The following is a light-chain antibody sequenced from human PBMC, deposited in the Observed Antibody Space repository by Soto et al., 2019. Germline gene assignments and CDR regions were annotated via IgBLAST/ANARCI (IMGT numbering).Light chain of an antibody. CDR1: SSNIGSHS. CDR2: KNN. V-gene: IGLV1-44*01. J-gene: IGLJ3*02. CDR3: AAWDDSLNGPV. Sequence: QSVLTQPPSASGTPGQTVTISCSGSSSNIGSHSVNWYQQLPGTAPKLIIYKNNQRPSGVPDRFSDSKSGTSASLAISGLQSGDEADYYCAAWDDSLNGPVFGVGLKVTVL.